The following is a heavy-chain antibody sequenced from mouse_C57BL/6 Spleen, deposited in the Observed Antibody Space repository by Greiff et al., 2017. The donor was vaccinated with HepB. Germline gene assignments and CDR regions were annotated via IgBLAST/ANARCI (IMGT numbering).Heavy chain of an antibody. D-gene: IGHD3-2*02. CDR2: IYPGSGST. CDR3: ARSKTAQATVAY. CDR1: GYTFTSYW. V-gene: IGHV1-55*01. Sequence: VQLQQPGAELVKPGASVKMSCKASGYTFTSYWITWVKQRPGQGLEWIGDIYPGSGSTNYNEKFKSKATLTVDTSSSTAYMQLSSLTSEDSAVYYCARSKTAQATVAYWGQGTLVTVSA. J-gene: IGHJ3*01.